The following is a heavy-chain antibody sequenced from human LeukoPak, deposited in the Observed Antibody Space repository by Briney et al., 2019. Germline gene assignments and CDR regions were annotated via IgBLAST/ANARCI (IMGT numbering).Heavy chain of an antibody. CDR2: ISGSGGST. CDR3: AKAPLGIAAAGIFFDY. J-gene: IGHJ4*02. V-gene: IGHV3-23*01. Sequence: GGSLRLSCAASGFTFSSYAMSWVRQAPGKGLEWVSAISGSGGSTYYADSVKGRFTISRDNSKNTLYLQMSSPRAEDTAVYYCAKAPLGIAAAGIFFDYWGQGTLVTVSS. D-gene: IGHD6-13*01. CDR1: GFTFSSYA.